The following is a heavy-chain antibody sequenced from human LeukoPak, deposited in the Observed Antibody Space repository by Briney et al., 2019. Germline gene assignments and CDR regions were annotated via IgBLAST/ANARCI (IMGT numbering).Heavy chain of an antibody. D-gene: IGHD6-13*01. CDR1: GFTVSSNY. V-gene: IGHV3-66*01. CDR3: ARDEIAADPWFQH. J-gene: IGHJ1*01. Sequence: GGSLRLSCAASGFTVSSNYMSWVRQAPGKGLEWVSVIYSGGSTYYADSVKGRFTISRDNSKNTLYLQMNSLRAEDTAVYYCARDEIAADPWFQHWGQGTLVTVSS. CDR2: IYSGGST.